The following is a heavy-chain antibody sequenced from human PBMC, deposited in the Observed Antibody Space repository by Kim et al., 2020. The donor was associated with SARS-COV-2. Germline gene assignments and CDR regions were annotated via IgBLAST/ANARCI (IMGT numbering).Heavy chain of an antibody. Sequence: GGSLRRSCAKSGLTFSDYWMSWVRQAPGKGLEWVANISQDGGEKNYVDSVKGRFTISRDNAKNSLYLQMNSLRADDTAVYYCARDLTVSTRGFDYWGQGTLVTVSS. CDR3: ARDLTVSTRGFDY. CDR2: ISQDGGEK. D-gene: IGHD4-17*01. CDR1: GLTFSDYW. J-gene: IGHJ4*02. V-gene: IGHV3-7*03.